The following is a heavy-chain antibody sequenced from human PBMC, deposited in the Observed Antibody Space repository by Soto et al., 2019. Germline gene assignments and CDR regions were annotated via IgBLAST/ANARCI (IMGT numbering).Heavy chain of an antibody. CDR1: GFTFSSYA. Sequence: GGSLRLSCAASGFTFSSYAMSWVRQAPGKGLKWVSTISGSGGSTYYADSVKGRFTISRDNSKNTLYLQMNSLRAEDTAVYYCAKDSAAAGNFDCWGPGTLVTVSS. CDR2: ISGSGGST. J-gene: IGHJ4*02. V-gene: IGHV3-23*01. CDR3: AKDSAAAGNFDC. D-gene: IGHD6-13*01.